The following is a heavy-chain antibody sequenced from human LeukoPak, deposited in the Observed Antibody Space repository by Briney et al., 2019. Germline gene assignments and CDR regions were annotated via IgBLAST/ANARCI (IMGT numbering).Heavy chain of an antibody. V-gene: IGHV3-48*03. J-gene: IGHJ4*02. CDR1: GFTFSACE. CDR2: ISRSGSTR. Sequence: GGSLRLSCAISGFTFSACELTWVRQAPGKGLEWVSYISRSGSTRYYADSVKGRFTISRDNSKNTLFLQMSSLRTEDTAVYYCASPYSGYDYNFDHWGQGTLVTVSS. D-gene: IGHD5-12*01. CDR3: ASPYSGYDYNFDH.